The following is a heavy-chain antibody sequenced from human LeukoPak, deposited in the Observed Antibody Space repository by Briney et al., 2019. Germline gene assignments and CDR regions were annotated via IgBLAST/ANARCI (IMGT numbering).Heavy chain of an antibody. CDR3: AKDPGYCSSTSCYFFDY. CDR2: MSYDGSNQ. D-gene: IGHD2-2*01. V-gene: IGHV3-30*18. J-gene: IGHJ4*02. Sequence: PGRSLRLSCAASGFTFSSYGMYWVRQAPGKGLECVALMSYDGSNQYYPESVKGRFTISRDNSKNTLYLQMNSLRAEDTAVYYCAKDPGYCSSTSCYFFDYWGQGTLVTVSS. CDR1: GFTFSSYG.